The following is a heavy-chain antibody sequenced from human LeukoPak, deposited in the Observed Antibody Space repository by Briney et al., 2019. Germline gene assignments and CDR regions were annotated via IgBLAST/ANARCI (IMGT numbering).Heavy chain of an antibody. J-gene: IGHJ4*02. Sequence: GGSLRLSCAASGFTFSSYEMNWVRQAPGKGLEWVSAISGSGGSTYYADSVKGRFTISRDNSKNTLYLQMNSLRAEDTAVYYCAKSRVGAIPHDYWGQGTLVTVSS. D-gene: IGHD1-26*01. CDR3: AKSRVGAIPHDY. CDR1: GFTFSSYE. CDR2: ISGSGGST. V-gene: IGHV3-23*01.